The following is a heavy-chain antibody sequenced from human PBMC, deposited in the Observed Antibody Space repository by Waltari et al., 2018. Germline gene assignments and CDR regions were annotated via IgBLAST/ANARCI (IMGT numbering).Heavy chain of an antibody. CDR1: GFTLSHYW. D-gene: IGHD2-15*01. CDR3: VRNRGWQQFDF. CDR2: IKEDGGRK. V-gene: IGHV3-7*01. J-gene: IGHJ4*02. Sequence: EVQLVESGGGLVQPGGSLRLSCAASGFTLSHYWMGWVRQAPGKGVGGVAGIKEDGGRKDYVDSVKCRFTISRDNAKSTLYLQMNSLRAEDTAVFYCVRNRGWQQFDFWGQGTLVTVSS.